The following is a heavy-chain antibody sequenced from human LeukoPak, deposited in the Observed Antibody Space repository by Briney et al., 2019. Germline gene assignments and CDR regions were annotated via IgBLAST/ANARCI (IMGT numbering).Heavy chain of an antibody. D-gene: IGHD3-22*01. CDR2: IYSGGTT. V-gene: IGHV3-53*01. CDR1: GFSVRTKY. Sequence: GGSLRLSCAASGFSVRTKYMTWVRQAPGKGLEWVSVIYSGGTTYYADSVKGRFTISRDNSKNTLHLQMNSLRAEDTAVYYCARGGYDSSGYYFDYWGQGTLVTVSS. CDR3: ARGGYDSSGYYFDY. J-gene: IGHJ4*02.